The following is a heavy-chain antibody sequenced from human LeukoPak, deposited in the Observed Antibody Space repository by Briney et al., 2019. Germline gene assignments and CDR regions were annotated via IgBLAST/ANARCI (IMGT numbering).Heavy chain of an antibody. J-gene: IGHJ4*02. CDR3: ARDTTMIVVVTFFDY. CDR2: ISWDGGST. Sequence: PGGSLRLSCAASGFTFDDYAMHWVRQVPGKGLEWVSFISWDGGSTYYADSVKGRFTISRDNAKNSLYLQMNSLRAEDTAVYYCARDTTMIVVVTFFDYWGQGTLVTVSS. CDR1: GFTFDDYA. V-gene: IGHV3-43D*03. D-gene: IGHD3-22*01.